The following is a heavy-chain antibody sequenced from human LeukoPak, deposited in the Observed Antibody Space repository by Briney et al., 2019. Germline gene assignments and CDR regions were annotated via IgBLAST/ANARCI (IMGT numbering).Heavy chain of an antibody. CDR1: GGTFSDCA. CDR3: ARGAFTPVITFGPLYFES. Sequence: SVKVSCKMFGGTFSDCAITWLRQAPGQGLEWVGRIIPLFGTTKSAQGFQDRVTLSADKSTNTAYMELTSLRSDDTAVYYCARGAFTPVITFGPLYFESWGQGTLITVSS. CDR2: IIPLFGTT. J-gene: IGHJ4*02. V-gene: IGHV1-69*06. D-gene: IGHD3-16*01.